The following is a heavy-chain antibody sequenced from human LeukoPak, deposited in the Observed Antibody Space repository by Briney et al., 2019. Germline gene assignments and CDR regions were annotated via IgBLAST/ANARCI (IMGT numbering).Heavy chain of an antibody. CDR1: GFTLSTYG. CDR3: AKLFQLDF. CDR2: ISYEGTIK. J-gene: IGHJ4*02. Sequence: PGRSLRLSCAASGFTLSTYGMHWVRQAPGKGLEWVTFISYEGTIKRYADSVKGRFTISRDNFENTLYLQMNNLRAEDTAVYYCAKLFQLDFWGQGTLVTVSS. V-gene: IGHV3-30*18.